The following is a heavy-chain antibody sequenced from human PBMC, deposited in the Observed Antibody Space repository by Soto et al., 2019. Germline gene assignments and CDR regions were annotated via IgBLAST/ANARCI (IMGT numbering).Heavy chain of an antibody. CDR3: ARDYDILTGSGY. V-gene: IGHV1-2*02. CDR2: INPNSGGT. CDR1: GYTFTGYY. Sequence: GASVKVSCKASGYTFTGYYRHWVRQAPGQGLEWMGWINPNSGGTNYAQKFQGRVTMTRDTSISTAYMELSRLRSDDTAVYYCARDYDILTGSGYLGQGTLVTVHS. D-gene: IGHD3-9*01. J-gene: IGHJ4*02.